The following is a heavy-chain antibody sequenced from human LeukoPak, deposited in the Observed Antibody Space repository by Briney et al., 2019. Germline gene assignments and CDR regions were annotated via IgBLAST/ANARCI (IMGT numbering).Heavy chain of an antibody. D-gene: IGHD6-19*01. CDR1: GGSFSGYY. J-gene: IGHJ4*02. V-gene: IGHV4-34*01. Sequence: SETLSLTCAVYGGSFSGYYWSWIRQPPGKGLEWIGEINHSGSTNYNPSLKSRVTISVDTSKNQFSLKLSSVTAADTAVYYCARGWGAVASPLDYWGQGTLVTVSS. CDR2: INHSGST. CDR3: ARGWGAVASPLDY.